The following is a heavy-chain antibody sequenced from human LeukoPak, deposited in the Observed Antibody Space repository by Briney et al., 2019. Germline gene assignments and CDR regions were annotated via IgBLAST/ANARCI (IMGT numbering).Heavy chain of an antibody. D-gene: IGHD1-1*01. CDR3: ARDRYSDYYYYMDV. Sequence: ASLKVSCKASGYTFTGYYMQWVRQAPRQGFEWMGWSKPNRGGTNYAEKFQGRVTMTRDTSISTAYMELSRLRSDDTAVDYCARDRYSDYYYYMDVWGKGTTVTVSS. V-gene: IGHV1-2*02. CDR2: SKPNRGGT. J-gene: IGHJ6*03. CDR1: GYTFTGYY.